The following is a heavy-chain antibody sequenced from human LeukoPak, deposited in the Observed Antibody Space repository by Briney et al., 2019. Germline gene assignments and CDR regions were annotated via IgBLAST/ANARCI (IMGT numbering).Heavy chain of an antibody. D-gene: IGHD1-26*01. Sequence: PGGSLRLSCAASGFTFSDYSMSWIRQASGKGLEWVSYISSSGPTIYYADSVKGRFTISRDNAKNSLYLQMNSLRAEDTAVYYCARAGLIVGATFDYWGQGTLVTVSS. CDR2: ISSSGPTI. V-gene: IGHV3-11*04. CDR1: GFTFSDYS. CDR3: ARAGLIVGATFDY. J-gene: IGHJ4*02.